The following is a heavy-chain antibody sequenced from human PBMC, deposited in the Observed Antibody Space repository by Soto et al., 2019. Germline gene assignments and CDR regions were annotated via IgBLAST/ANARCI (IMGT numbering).Heavy chain of an antibody. CDR3: AKEHYGGKQPPRGMDV. Sequence: GGSLRLSCAASGFTFSSYGMHWVRQAPGKGLEWVAVISYDGSNKYYADSVKGRFTISRDNSKNTLYLQMNSLRAEDTAVYYCAKEHYGGKQPPRGMDVWGQGTTVTVSS. CDR2: ISYDGSNK. D-gene: IGHD4-17*01. CDR1: GFTFSSYG. J-gene: IGHJ6*02. V-gene: IGHV3-30*18.